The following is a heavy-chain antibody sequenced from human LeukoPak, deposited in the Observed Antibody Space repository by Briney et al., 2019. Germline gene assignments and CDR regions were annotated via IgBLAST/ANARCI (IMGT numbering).Heavy chain of an antibody. Sequence: GRSLRLSCAASGFTFSSYGMHWVRQAPGKGLEWVAVIWYDGSNKYYADSVKGRFTISRDNSKNTLYLQMNSLRAEDTAVYYCARDQWELPSLTGNYYMDVWGKGTTVTVSS. D-gene: IGHD1-26*01. V-gene: IGHV3-33*01. CDR2: IWYDGSNK. J-gene: IGHJ6*03. CDR1: GFTFSSYG. CDR3: ARDQWELPSLTGNYYMDV.